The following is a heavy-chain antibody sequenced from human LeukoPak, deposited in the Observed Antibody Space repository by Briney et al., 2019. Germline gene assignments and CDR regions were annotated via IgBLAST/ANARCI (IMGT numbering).Heavy chain of an antibody. Sequence: GASLQISCEGSGSRFTSYWIGWVRELPGKGLEWMGIIYPGDSDTRDSPSLQGQVTIPADKSISTAYLQWSSLKASDTAMYYCARQASPNQYCSSTSCPYYFDYWGQGTLVTVSS. D-gene: IGHD2-2*01. V-gene: IGHV5-51*01. CDR1: GSRFTSYW. CDR3: ARQASPNQYCSSTSCPYYFDY. CDR2: IYPGDSDT. J-gene: IGHJ4*02.